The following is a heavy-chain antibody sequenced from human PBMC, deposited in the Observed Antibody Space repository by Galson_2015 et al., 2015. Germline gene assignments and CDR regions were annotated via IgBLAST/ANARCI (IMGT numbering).Heavy chain of an antibody. Sequence: QSGAEVKKPGESLRVSCKASGGTFTSYGISWGRKAPGQGLEGRGWIRASNGNPNYAQKLQGRVTMTTDTSTSTAYMELRSLRSDDTAVYYCAKSGGDCYSGPRCNWFDPWGQGTLVTVSS. J-gene: IGHJ5*02. CDR1: GGTFTSYG. V-gene: IGHV1-18*04. D-gene: IGHD2-21*02. CDR3: AKSGGDCYSGPRCNWFDP. CDR2: IRASNGNP.